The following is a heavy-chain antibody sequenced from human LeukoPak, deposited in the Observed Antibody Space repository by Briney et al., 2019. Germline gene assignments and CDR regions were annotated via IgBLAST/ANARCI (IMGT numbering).Heavy chain of an antibody. CDR3: ATTGYYYDSSGYPPFDY. Sequence: ASVKVSCKASGYTFTGYYMHWVRQAPGQGLEWMGWINPNSGGTNYAQKFQGRVTMTRDTSISTAYMELSSLRSEDTAVYYCATTGYYYDSSGYPPFDYWGQGTLVTVSS. J-gene: IGHJ4*02. V-gene: IGHV1-2*02. CDR2: INPNSGGT. D-gene: IGHD3-22*01. CDR1: GYTFTGYY.